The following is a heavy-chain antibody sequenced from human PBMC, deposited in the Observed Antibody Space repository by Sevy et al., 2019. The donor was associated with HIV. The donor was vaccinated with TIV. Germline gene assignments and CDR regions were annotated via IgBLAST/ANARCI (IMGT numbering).Heavy chain of an antibody. J-gene: IGHJ4*02. D-gene: IGHD2-15*01. V-gene: IGHV3-23*01. CDR1: GFTFSTYA. CDR3: ANLEDYSFPLDF. Sequence: GGSLRLSCAASGFTFSTYAMNWVRQAPGKGLEWVSSISNNGATTYYTDSVKDRFTISRDNSKNMVYLQMNSLRTEDTAVSYCANLEDYSFPLDFWGQRTLVTASS. CDR2: ISNNGATT.